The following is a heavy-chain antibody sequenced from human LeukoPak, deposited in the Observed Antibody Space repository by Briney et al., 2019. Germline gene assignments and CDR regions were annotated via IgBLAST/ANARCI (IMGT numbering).Heavy chain of an antibody. Sequence: GGSLRLSCAASGFTFSNAWMSWVRQAPGNELEWLGRTKSKTDGGTTDYAAPVKGRFTISRDDSKNTLYLQMNSLKTEDTAVYYCVGYCSGGNCPNAFDIWGQGTMVTVSS. J-gene: IGHJ3*02. CDR1: GFTFSNAW. CDR3: VGYCSGGNCPNAFDI. CDR2: TKSKTDGGTT. D-gene: IGHD2-15*01. V-gene: IGHV3-15*01.